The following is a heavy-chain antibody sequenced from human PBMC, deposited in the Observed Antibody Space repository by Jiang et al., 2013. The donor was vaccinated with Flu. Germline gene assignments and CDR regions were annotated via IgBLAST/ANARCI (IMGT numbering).Heavy chain of an antibody. Sequence: MHWVRQAPGKGLEWVAFIRYDGSNKYYADSVKGRFTISRDNSKNTLYLQMNSLRAEDTAVYYCARPMITFGGPRYGMDVWGQGTTVTVSS. D-gene: IGHD3-16*01. V-gene: IGHV3-30*02. CDR2: IRYDGSNK. J-gene: IGHJ6*02. CDR3: ARPMITFGGPRYGMDV.